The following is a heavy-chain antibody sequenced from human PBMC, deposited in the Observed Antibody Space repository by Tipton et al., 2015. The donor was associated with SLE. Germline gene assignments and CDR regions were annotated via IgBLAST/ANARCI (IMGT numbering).Heavy chain of an antibody. D-gene: IGHD2-2*01. J-gene: IGHJ6*03. CDR3: ARERSSTPYYYYYMDV. V-gene: IGHV4-34*01. Sequence: LRLSCAVYGGSFSGYYWSWIRQPPGKGLEWIGEINHSGSTNYNPSLKSRVTISVDTSKNQFSLKLSSVTAADTAVYYCARERSSTPYYYYYMDVWGKGTTVTVSS. CDR2: INHSGST. CDR1: GGSFSGYY.